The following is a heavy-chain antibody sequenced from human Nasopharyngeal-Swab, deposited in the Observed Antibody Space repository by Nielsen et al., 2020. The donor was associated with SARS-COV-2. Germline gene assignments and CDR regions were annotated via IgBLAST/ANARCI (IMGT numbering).Heavy chain of an antibody. CDR1: GYILTGYT. V-gene: IGHV7-4-1*02. CDR3: ARSGYSNSFDY. J-gene: IGHJ4*02. D-gene: IGHD6-13*01. Sequence: ASVKVSCKASGYILTGYTMNWVRQAPGQGLEWMGWINTNTGNPTYAQGFTGRFVLSLDTSVSTAYLQISSLKAEDTAVYYCARSGYSNSFDYWGQGTLVTVSS. CDR2: INTNTGNP.